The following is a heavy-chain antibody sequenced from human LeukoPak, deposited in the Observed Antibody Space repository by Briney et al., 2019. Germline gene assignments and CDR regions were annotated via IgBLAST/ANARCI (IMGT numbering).Heavy chain of an antibody. CDR1: GGSFSGYY. CDR2: INHSGST. D-gene: IGHD3-9*01. Sequence: PLETLSLTCAVYGGSFSGYYWSWIRQPPGKGLEWIGEINHSGSTNYNPSLKSRVTISIDTAKNQFSLKLTSVTAADTAMYYCAREDILTGYYPYYFDYWGQGTLVTVSS. J-gene: IGHJ4*02. CDR3: AREDILTGYYPYYFDY. V-gene: IGHV4-34*01.